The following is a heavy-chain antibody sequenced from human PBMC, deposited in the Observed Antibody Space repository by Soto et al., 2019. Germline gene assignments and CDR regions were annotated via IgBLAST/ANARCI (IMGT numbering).Heavy chain of an antibody. D-gene: IGHD6-13*01. Sequence: PLETLSLTCAVSGGSISSSNWWSWVRQPPGKGLEWIGEIYHSGSTNYNPSLKSRVTISVDKSKNQFSLKLSSVTAADTAVYYCARAPYSSSWYYFDYWGQGTLVTVSS. CDR2: IYHSGST. V-gene: IGHV4-4*02. CDR1: GGSISSSNW. J-gene: IGHJ4*02. CDR3: ARAPYSSSWYYFDY.